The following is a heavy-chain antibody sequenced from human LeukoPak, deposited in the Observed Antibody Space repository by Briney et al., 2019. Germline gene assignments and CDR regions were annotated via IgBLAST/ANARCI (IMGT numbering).Heavy chain of an antibody. V-gene: IGHV1-69*06. D-gene: IGHD3-22*01. J-gene: IGHJ6*03. CDR1: GGTFSNYA. CDR3: ARAAGGYYDSSGYQYYYYYYMDV. CDR2: IIPMFDTA. Sequence: SVKVSCKPSGGTFSNYAIYWVRQAPGQGLEWMGGIIPMFDTANYAQNFQGRVTITADKSTSTAYMELSSLRSEDTAVYYCARAAGGYYDSSGYQYYYYYYMDVWGKGTTVTVSS.